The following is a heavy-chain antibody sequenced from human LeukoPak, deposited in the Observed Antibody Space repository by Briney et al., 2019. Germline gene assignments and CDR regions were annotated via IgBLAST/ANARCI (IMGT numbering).Heavy chain of an antibody. D-gene: IGHD2-2*02. CDR1: GYTFTSYG. J-gene: IGHJ3*02. V-gene: IGHV1-18*01. Sequence: ASVKVSCKASGYTFTSYGISWVRQAPGQGLEWMGWISAYNGNTNYAQKLQGRVPMTTDTSTSTAYMELRSLRSDDTAVYYCARTCSSTSCYSGAFDIWGQGTMVTVSS. CDR2: ISAYNGNT. CDR3: ARTCSSTSCYSGAFDI.